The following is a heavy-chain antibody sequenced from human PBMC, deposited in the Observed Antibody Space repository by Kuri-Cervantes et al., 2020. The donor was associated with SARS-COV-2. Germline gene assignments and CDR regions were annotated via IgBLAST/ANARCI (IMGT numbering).Heavy chain of an antibody. CDR2: ISSSSSYI. CDR3: ARATRGRDSHGLDYYGMDV. V-gene: IGHV3-21*01. D-gene: IGHD3-16*01. J-gene: IGHJ6*02. CDR1: GFTFSSYS. Sequence: GGSLRLSCAASGFTFSSYSMNWVRQAPGKGLEWVSSISSSSSYIYYADLVKGRFTISRDNAKNSLYLQMNSLRAEDTAVYYCARATRGRDSHGLDYYGMDVWGQGTTVTVSS.